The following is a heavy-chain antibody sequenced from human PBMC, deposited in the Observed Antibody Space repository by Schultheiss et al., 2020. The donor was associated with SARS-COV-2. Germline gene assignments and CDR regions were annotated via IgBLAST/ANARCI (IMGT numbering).Heavy chain of an antibody. J-gene: IGHJ4*02. Sequence: GGSLRLSCAASGFTFDDYAMHWVRQAPGKGLEWVSGISWNSGSIGYADSVKGRFTISRDNAKNSLYLQMNSLRAEDTALYYCAKDMAGRAVVTPGYFDYWGQGTLVTVSS. CDR2: ISWNSGSI. CDR3: AKDMAGRAVVTPGYFDY. V-gene: IGHV3-9*01. CDR1: GFTFDDYA. D-gene: IGHD4-23*01.